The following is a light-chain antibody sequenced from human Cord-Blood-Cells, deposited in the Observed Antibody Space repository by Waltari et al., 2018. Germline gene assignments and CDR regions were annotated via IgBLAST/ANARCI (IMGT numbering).Light chain of an antibody. CDR3: SSYTSSSTWV. Sequence: QSALTQPASVSGSPGQSITISCTGTSSDVGGYTYVSWYQQHQGKAPKLMIYDVSKRPSGVSNRFSGSKSGNTASLTISGLQAEDEADYYCSSYTSSSTWVFGGGTKLTVL. CDR2: DVS. CDR1: SSDVGGYTY. V-gene: IGLV2-14*01. J-gene: IGLJ3*02.